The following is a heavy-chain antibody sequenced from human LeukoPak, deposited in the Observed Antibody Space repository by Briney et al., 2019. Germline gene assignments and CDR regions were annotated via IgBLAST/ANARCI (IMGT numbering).Heavy chain of an antibody. Sequence: SETLSLTCTVSGGSTSGYYWSWIRQSPGKGLEWIGYIHYSGSTNYNPSLKSRITISVDTSKNQFSLRLSSVTAADTAMYYCARVIGNYFPDYWGQGILVTASS. D-gene: IGHD4-11*01. CDR3: ARVIGNYFPDY. CDR1: GGSTSGYY. V-gene: IGHV4-59*01. CDR2: IHYSGST. J-gene: IGHJ4*02.